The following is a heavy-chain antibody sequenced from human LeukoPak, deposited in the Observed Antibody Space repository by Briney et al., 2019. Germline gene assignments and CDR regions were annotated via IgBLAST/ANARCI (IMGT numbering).Heavy chain of an antibody. D-gene: IGHD2-2*01. Sequence: SETLSLTCTVSGGSISSYYWSWIRQPPGKGLEWLGYIYYSGSTNYNPSLKSRVTISVDTSKNQFSLKLSSVTAADTAVYYCARTVPAASGGDAFDIWGQGTMVTVSS. V-gene: IGHV4-59*01. CDR2: IYYSGST. J-gene: IGHJ3*02. CDR1: GGSISSYY. CDR3: ARTVPAASGGDAFDI.